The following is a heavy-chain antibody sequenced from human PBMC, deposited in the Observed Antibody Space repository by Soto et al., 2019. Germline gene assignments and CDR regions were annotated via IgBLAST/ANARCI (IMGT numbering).Heavy chain of an antibody. Sequence: GSVKVSCNASGYSFATYGFSWVRQAPGQGLECVGWISAHNGDTHYSQKFQGRVTLTTDTSTNTGYMELRSLTSDDTAVYFCATEPMYYNDGSGYYPLGHWGQGTLVTVSS. CDR3: ATEPMYYNDGSGYYPLGH. V-gene: IGHV1-18*04. J-gene: IGHJ4*02. CDR1: GYSFATYG. D-gene: IGHD3-22*01. CDR2: ISAHNGDT.